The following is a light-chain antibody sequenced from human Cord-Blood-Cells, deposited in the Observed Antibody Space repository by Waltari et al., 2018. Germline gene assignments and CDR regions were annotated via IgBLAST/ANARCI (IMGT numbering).Light chain of an antibody. CDR2: GVS. CDR3: SSYTSSRTPYV. V-gene: IGLV2-14*01. CDR1: SSDVGGYNY. Sequence: QSALTQPASVPGSPGQSITISCTGTSSDVGGYNYVSLYQQHPGKAPKLMIYGVSNRPSGVSNRCSGAKCGNTASLTISGLQDADEADYYCSSYTSSRTPYVFGTGTKVTVL. J-gene: IGLJ1*01.